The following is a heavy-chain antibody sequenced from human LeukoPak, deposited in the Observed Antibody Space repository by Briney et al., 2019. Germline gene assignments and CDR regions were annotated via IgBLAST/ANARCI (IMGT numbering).Heavy chain of an antibody. CDR2: ISSSGSTI. CDR3: ARDVGTTAGSYYDLNWFDP. J-gene: IGHJ5*02. D-gene: IGHD3-10*01. CDR1: GXXFSDYY. Sequence: GGSLRLSCXASGXXFSDYYMSWIRQAPGKGLEWVSYISSSGSTIYYADSVKGRFTISRDNAKNSLYLQMNSLRAEDTAVYYCARDVGTTAGSYYDLNWFDPWGQGTLVTVSS. V-gene: IGHV3-11*01.